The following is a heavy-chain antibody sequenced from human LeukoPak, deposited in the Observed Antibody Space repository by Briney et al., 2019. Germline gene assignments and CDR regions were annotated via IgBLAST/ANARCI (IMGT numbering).Heavy chain of an antibody. J-gene: IGHJ6*02. CDR3: ASLGWLRSNYYYYGMDV. CDR2: INPNSGGT. CDR1: GYTFTGYY. D-gene: IGHD5-12*01. V-gene: IGHV1-2*02. Sequence: ASVKVSCKASGYTFTGYYMHWVRQAPGQGLEWMGWINPNSGGTNYAQKFQGRVTMTRDTSISTAYMELSSLRSEDTAVYYCASLGWLRSNYYYYGMDVWGQGTTVTVSS.